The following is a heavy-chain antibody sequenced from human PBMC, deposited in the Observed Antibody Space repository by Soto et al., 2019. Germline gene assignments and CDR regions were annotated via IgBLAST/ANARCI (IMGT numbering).Heavy chain of an antibody. CDR2: IHLGGTT. J-gene: IGHJ4*02. CDR3: ARPRPNFGAVDS. D-gene: IGHD3-10*01. Sequence: QVQLQESGPGLVKPSETLSLTCAVAGYSITSSSFWGWIRQPPGKGLEWIGSIHLGGTTYYDPSLKSRVTISLDTSRNDFSLRLTSVTAADTAVYYCARPRPNFGAVDSWGQGALVTVST. V-gene: IGHV4-38-2*01. CDR1: GYSITSSSF.